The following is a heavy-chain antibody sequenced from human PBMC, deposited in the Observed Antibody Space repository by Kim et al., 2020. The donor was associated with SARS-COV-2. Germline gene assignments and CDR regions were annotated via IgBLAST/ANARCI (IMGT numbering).Heavy chain of an antibody. CDR2: ISYDGSNK. V-gene: IGHV3-30*18. D-gene: IGHD3-10*01. Sequence: GGSLRLSCAASGFTFSSYGMHWVRQAPGKGLEWVAVISYDGSNKYYADSVKGRFTISRDNSKNTLYLQMNSLRAEDTAVYYCAKPRGIMVREVGVDYWGQGTLVTVSS. CDR3: AKPRGIMVREVGVDY. CDR1: GFTFSSYG. J-gene: IGHJ4*02.